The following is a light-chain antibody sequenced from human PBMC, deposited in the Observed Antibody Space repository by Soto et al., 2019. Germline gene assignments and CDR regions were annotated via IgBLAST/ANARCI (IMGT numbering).Light chain of an antibody. J-gene: IGKJ4*01. CDR3: QQRGHWPLP. CDR2: DTS. Sequence: EIVLTQSPATLTLSPGERATLSCRASQSVSNYLSWYQHKPGQAPSLLIYDTSNKAAGIPARFSGSGSGTDFPLTISSLEPEDFAVYYCQQRGHWPLPFGGGTKLEIK. V-gene: IGKV3-11*01. CDR1: QSVSNY.